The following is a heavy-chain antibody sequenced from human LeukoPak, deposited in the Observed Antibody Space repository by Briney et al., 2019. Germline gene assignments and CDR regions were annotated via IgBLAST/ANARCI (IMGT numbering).Heavy chain of an antibody. J-gene: IGHJ4*02. CDR1: GFTFSSYS. D-gene: IGHD4-17*01. CDR2: ISSSSSII. V-gene: IGHV3-48*04. CDR3: TRVYDDYGDFIGY. Sequence: HPGGSQRLSCAASGFTFSSYSMNWVRQAPGKGLEWVSYISSSSSIIYYADSVKGRSTISRDNAKNSLYLQMSSLRAEDTAVYYCTRVYDDYGDFIGYWGQGTLVTVSS.